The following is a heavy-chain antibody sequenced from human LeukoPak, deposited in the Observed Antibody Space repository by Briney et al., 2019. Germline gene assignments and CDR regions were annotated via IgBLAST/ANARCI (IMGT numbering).Heavy chain of an antibody. CDR1: GFTFSSYA. D-gene: IGHD1-26*01. Sequence: GGSLRLSCAASGFTFSSYALSWVRQAPGKGLEWVSAISGSGGSTYYADSVKGRFTISRDNSKNTLYLQMNSLRAEDTAVYYCAKDPSGSYYLFGYWGQGTLVTVSS. V-gene: IGHV3-23*01. CDR2: ISGSGGST. J-gene: IGHJ4*02. CDR3: AKDPSGSYYLFGY.